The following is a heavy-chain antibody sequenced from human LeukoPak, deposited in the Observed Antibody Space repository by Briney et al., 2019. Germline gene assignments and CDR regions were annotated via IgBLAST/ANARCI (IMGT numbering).Heavy chain of an antibody. D-gene: IGHD2-21*02. CDR2: INPNSGGT. CDR3: ARFPDCGGDCYTPYYFDY. J-gene: IGHJ4*02. CDR1: GYTFTGYY. V-gene: IGHV1-2*02. Sequence: ASVKVSCKASGYTFTGYYMHWVRQAPGQGLEWMGWINPNSGGTNYAQKFQGRVTMTRDTSISTAYMELSRLRSDDTAVYYCARFPDCGGDCYTPYYFDYWGQGTLVTVSS.